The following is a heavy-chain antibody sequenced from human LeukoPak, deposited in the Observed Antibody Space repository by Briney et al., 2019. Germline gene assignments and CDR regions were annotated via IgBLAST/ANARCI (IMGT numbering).Heavy chain of an antibody. CDR3: ARVRIAAAGKYYYYYGMDV. CDR2: ISAYNGNT. J-gene: IGHJ6*02. D-gene: IGHD6-13*01. Sequence: ASVKVSCKASGYTFTSCGISWVRQAPGQGLEWMGWISAYNGNTNYAQKLQGRVTMTTDTSTSTAYMELRSLRSDDTAVYYCARVRIAAAGKYYYYYGMDVWGQGTTVTVSS. V-gene: IGHV1-18*01. CDR1: GYTFTSCG.